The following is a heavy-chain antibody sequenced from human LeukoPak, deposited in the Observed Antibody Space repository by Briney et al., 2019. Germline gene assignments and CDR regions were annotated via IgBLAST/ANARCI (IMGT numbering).Heavy chain of an antibody. J-gene: IGHJ4*02. V-gene: IGHV3-23*01. Sequence: PGGSLRLSCEASGSTFDNYAVSWVRQAPGKGLEWVSAISGSGGSTYYADSMRGRFTISRDNSKNTLYLQMNSLRAEDTAVYYCANRRRGGIAAAGVDYGGQGTLVTVSS. D-gene: IGHD6-13*01. CDR2: ISGSGGST. CDR1: GSTFDNYA. CDR3: ANRRRGGIAAAGVDY.